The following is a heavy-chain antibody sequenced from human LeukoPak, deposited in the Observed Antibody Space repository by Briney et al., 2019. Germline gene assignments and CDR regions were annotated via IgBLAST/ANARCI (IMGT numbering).Heavy chain of an antibody. CDR3: ATKGGGYYDSSGYYVFDY. V-gene: IGHV1-24*01. D-gene: IGHD3-22*01. J-gene: IGHJ4*02. CDR1: GYTLTELS. CDR2: FNPEDGET. Sequence: ASVKVSCKVSGYTLTELSMHWVRQAPGKGLEWMRGFNPEDGETIYAQKFQGRVTMTEDTSTDTAYMELSSLRSEDTAVYYCATKGGGYYDSSGYYVFDYWGQGTLVTVSS.